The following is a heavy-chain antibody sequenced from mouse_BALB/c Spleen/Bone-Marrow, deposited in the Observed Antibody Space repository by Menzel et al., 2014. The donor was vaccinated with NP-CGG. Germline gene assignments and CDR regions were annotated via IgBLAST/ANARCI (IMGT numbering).Heavy chain of an antibody. V-gene: IGHV4-2*02. J-gene: IGHJ4*01. Sequence: EVKVVDSGGGLVQPGGSLNLSCAASGFDFSRYWMSWARQAPGKGQEWIGEINPGSSTINYTPSLKDKFIISRDNAKNTLYLQMSKVRSEDTALYYCARLTAYGAMDYWGQGASVTVSS. CDR2: INPGSSTI. CDR3: ARLTAYGAMDY. D-gene: IGHD1-2*01. CDR1: GFDFSRYW.